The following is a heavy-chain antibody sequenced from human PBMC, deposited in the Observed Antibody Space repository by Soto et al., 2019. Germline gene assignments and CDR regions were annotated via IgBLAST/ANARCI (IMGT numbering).Heavy chain of an antibody. J-gene: IGHJ4*02. CDR1: GYTFTNYC. V-gene: IGHV1-18*01. CDR3: AREYCSGGSCTLDY. CDR2: ISAYNGDT. D-gene: IGHD2-15*01. Sequence: ASVKVSCKASGYTFTNYCISWVRQAPGQGLEWMGWISAYNGDTNYAQNLQGRVTMTTDTSTSTAYMDLRSLRSDDTAVYYCAREYCSGGSCTLDYWGQGTQVSVSS.